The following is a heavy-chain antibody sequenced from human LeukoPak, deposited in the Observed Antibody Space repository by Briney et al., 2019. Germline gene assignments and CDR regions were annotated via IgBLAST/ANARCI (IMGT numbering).Heavy chain of an antibody. V-gene: IGHV3-23*01. D-gene: IGHD1-26*01. CDR3: AKDSPAMDRFSGSYGGDFDY. Sequence: PGGSLRLSCAASGFTFSSYAMSWVRQAPGKGLEWVSAISGSGGSTYYADSVKGRFTISRDNSKNTLYLQMNSLRAEDTAVYYCAKDSPAMDRFSGSYGGDFDYWGQGTLVTVSS. CDR2: ISGSGGST. J-gene: IGHJ4*02. CDR1: GFTFSSYA.